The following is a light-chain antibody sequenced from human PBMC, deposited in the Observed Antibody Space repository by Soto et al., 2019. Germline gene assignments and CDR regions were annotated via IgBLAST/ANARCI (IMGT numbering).Light chain of an antibody. V-gene: IGKV1-5*01. CDR2: DAS. Sequence: DIQMTQSPSTLSASVGDRVTITCRASQSISSWLAWYQQKPGKAPNLLIYDASSLESGVPSRFSGSGSGTEFTLTISSLKPDDFATYYCQQYNSYSWTFGQGTKVEIK. CDR3: QQYNSYSWT. J-gene: IGKJ1*01. CDR1: QSISSW.